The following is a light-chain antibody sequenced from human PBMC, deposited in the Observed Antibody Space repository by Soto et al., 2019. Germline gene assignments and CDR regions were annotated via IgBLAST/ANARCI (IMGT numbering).Light chain of an antibody. CDR2: NAS. Sequence: EIVLTQSPATLSLSPGERATLSCRASKSISTYLVWYQQKPGQAPRLLIYNASQRATGIPARFSGSGSGTEFALTISSLQSEDLAVYYCQQYNAWPFTFGGGTKVDIK. CDR3: QQYNAWPFT. CDR1: KSISTY. V-gene: IGKV3-11*01. J-gene: IGKJ4*01.